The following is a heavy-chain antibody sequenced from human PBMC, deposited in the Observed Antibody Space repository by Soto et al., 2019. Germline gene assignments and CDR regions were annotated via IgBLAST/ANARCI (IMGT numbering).Heavy chain of an antibody. CDR1: GGSISGDY. V-gene: IGHV4-59*08. CDR3: AIHGREHSRGFYTWFPP. J-gene: IGHJ5*02. Sequence: SETLSLSCTVSGGSISGDYWSWIRQPPGKGLEWIVYIDNTGTTKYNPSLKSRVTISVDTSKNQISLKLSSVTAADTAVYYCAIHGREHSRGFYTWFPPWAQGTLGTVS. D-gene: IGHD3-22*01. CDR2: IDNTGTT.